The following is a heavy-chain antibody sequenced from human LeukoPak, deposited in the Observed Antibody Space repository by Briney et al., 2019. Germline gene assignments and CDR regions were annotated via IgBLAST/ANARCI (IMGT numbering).Heavy chain of an antibody. J-gene: IGHJ6*04. CDR2: IRFDGTSE. V-gene: IGHV3-30*02. D-gene: IGHD3-10*02. CDR1: GFTFSSYE. Sequence: PGGSLRLSCAASGFTFSSYEMNWVRQAPGKGLEWVAFIRFDGTSEFYADSVKARFTISRDNSQNTVSLQLNNLRAEDTAVYYCAELGITMIGGVWGKGTTVTISS. CDR3: AELGITMIGGV.